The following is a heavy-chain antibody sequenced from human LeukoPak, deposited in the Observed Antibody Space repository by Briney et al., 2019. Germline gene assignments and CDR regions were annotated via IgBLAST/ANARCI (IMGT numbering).Heavy chain of an antibody. Sequence: PGGSLRLSCAASGFTFSSYWMNWVRQAPGKGLEWVANIKQHGSEEYYVDSVKGRFTISRDNAKNSLYLQMNSLRAEDTAVYYCARDRGSYYGGDFVYWGQGTLVTVSS. J-gene: IGHJ4*02. CDR3: ARDRGSYYGGDFVY. V-gene: IGHV3-7*01. D-gene: IGHD1-26*01. CDR1: GFTFSSYW. CDR2: IKQHGSEE.